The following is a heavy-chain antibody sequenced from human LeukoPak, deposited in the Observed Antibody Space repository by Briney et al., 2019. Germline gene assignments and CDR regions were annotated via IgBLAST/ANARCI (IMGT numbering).Heavy chain of an antibody. V-gene: IGHV4-59*01. CDR3: ARDRGGYFNMDV. D-gene: IGHD6-13*01. Sequence: PSETLSLTCTVSGGSISSYYWSWIRQPPGKGLEWIGYIYYSGSTNYNPSLKSRVTISVDTSKNQFSLKLSSVTAADTAVYYCARDRGGYFNMDVWGQGTTVTVSS. J-gene: IGHJ6*02. CDR1: GGSISSYY. CDR2: IYYSGST.